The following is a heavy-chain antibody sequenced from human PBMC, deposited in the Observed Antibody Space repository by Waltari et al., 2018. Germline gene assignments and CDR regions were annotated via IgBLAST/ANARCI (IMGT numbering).Heavy chain of an antibody. V-gene: IGHV3-30-3*01. J-gene: IGHJ4*02. CDR2: ISYDGSNK. Sequence: QVQLVESGGGVVQPGRSLRLSCAASGFTFSSYAMHWGRQAPGKGLEWVAVISYDGSNKYYADSVKGRFTISRDNSKNTLYLQMNSLRAEDTAVYYCARDGRSGGSRPYYFDYWGQGTLVTVSS. CDR1: GFTFSSYA. D-gene: IGHD2-15*01. CDR3: ARDGRSGGSRPYYFDY.